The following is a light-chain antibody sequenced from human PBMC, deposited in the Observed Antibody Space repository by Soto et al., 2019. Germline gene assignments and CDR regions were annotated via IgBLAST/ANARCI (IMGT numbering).Light chain of an antibody. J-gene: IGLJ1*01. CDR3: AARDDRLSGYV. CDR2: RNN. Sequence: QSVLTQPPSASGTPGQRVTISCSGSTSNIEGNYVYWYQQLPGTAPKLLIYRNNQRPSGVPHRFSGSKSGTSASRAISGLRSEDEADYYCAARDDRLSGYVFGTGTKLTVL. CDR1: TSNIEGNY. V-gene: IGLV1-47*01.